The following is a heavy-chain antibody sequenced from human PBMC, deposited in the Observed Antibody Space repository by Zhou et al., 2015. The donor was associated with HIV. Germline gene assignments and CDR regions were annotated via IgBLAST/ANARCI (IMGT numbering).Heavy chain of an antibody. J-gene: IGHJ4*02. D-gene: IGHD6-19*01. CDR2: LGGSGTST. CDR3: VRYRSNYLDY. V-gene: IGHV3-23*01. CDR1: GFAFNDYA. Sequence: EVQLFGVWGEAWYSRGGSLRVSCAASGFAFNDYAMSWVRQAPGKGLEWVSSVLGGSGTSTRYADSVKGRFTISRDSSKNALYLQMNSLRVEDTAVYYCVRYRSNYLDYWGQGTLVTVSS.